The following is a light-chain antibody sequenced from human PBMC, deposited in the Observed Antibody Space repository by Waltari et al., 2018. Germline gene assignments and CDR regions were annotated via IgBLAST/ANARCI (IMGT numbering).Light chain of an antibody. V-gene: IGLV1-51*01. CDR1: SSDMATNY. Sequence: QSVLPQPPSVSAAPGRKVTIPCSGSSSDMATNYVSWYPHNPGTAPKLLIYDNDQRPSGIPDRFSGSKSTTSATLGISGLQTGDEADYYCITWDDRLSTVVFGGGTKLTVL. CDR3: ITWDDRLSTVV. J-gene: IGLJ2*01. CDR2: DND.